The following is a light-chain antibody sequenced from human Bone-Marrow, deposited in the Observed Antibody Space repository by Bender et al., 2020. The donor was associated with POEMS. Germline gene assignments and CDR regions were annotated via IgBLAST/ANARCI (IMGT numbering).Light chain of an antibody. V-gene: IGLV1-47*01. CDR3: QSYDSSVSGWM. CDR2: RNN. Sequence: QSVLTQPPSASGTPGQSVTISCSGSSSNIGLNFVYWYQQLPGTAPKLLIYRNNQRPSGVPDRFSGSKSGTSASLAISGLRSEDEADYYCQSYDSSVSGWMFGGGTKVTVL. CDR1: SSNIGLNF. J-gene: IGLJ3*02.